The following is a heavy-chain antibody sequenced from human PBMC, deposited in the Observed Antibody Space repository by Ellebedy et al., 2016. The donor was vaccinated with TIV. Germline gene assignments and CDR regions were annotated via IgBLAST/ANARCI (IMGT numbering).Heavy chain of an antibody. Sequence: AASVTVSCKASGYTFINYGISWVRQAPGQGLEWLGWINGYNGNTNYAQKFQGRVTMTTDTSASTAYMELRSLRSSDTAVYYCARETGAGPVDLQPWGQGTLVVVSS. CDR3: ARETGAGPVDLQP. CDR2: INGYNGNT. CDR1: GYTFINYG. J-gene: IGHJ1*01. V-gene: IGHV1-18*04. D-gene: IGHD6-19*01.